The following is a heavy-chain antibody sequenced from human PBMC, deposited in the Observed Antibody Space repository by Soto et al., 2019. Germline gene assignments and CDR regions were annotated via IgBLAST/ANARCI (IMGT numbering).Heavy chain of an antibody. V-gene: IGHV2-5*02. CDR3: APRTHGDSSSWYPVCNWFDP. CDR1: GFSLSTSGVG. CDR2: IYWDDDK. Sequence: QITLKESGPTLVKPTQTLTLTCTFSGFSLSTSGVGVGWIRQPPGKALEWLALIYWDDDKRYSPSLKSRLTNTKDTPKHTVVLTMPPMDPVDTDTSYCAPRTHGDSSSWYPVCNWFDPWGQGTLVTVSS. J-gene: IGHJ5*02. D-gene: IGHD6-13*01.